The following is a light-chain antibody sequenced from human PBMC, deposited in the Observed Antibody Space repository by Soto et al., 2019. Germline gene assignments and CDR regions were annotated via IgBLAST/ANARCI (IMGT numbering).Light chain of an antibody. CDR2: KAT. J-gene: IGKJ5*01. Sequence: IQLTQSPSTLSASVGDRVTITCRASQSVQTWLAWFQQKPGKAPKLLIYKATTLETGVPSRFSGSGSETEFTLTISSLQPDDFAIYYCQQTYTTPEITFGQGTRLEIK. V-gene: IGKV1-5*03. CDR1: QSVQTW. CDR3: QQTYTTPEIT.